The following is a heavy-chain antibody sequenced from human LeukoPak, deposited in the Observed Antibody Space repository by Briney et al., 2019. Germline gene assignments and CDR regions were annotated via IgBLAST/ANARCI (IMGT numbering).Heavy chain of an antibody. J-gene: IGHJ3*02. Sequence: SETLSLTCTVSGGSISSGGYYWSWIRQHPGKGLEWIGYIYYSGSTYYNPSLKSRVTISVDTSKNQFSLKLSSVTAADTAVYYCARDDLRRGGYNYAFDIWGQGTMVTVSS. CDR1: GGSISSGGYY. V-gene: IGHV4-31*03. CDR2: IYYSGST. D-gene: IGHD5-24*01. CDR3: ARDDLRRGGYNYAFDI.